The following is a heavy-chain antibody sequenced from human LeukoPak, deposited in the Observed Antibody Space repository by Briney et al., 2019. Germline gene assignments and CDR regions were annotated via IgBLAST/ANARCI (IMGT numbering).Heavy chain of an antibody. V-gene: IGHV4-39*07. CDR2: NYYSGST. J-gene: IGHJ5*02. CDR1: GGSISSSSYY. CDR3: ARTGGGYCSGGSCYSFWFDP. D-gene: IGHD2-15*01. Sequence: PSETLSLTCTVSGGSISSSSYYWGWIRQPPGKGLEWIGSNYYSGSTYYNPSLKSRVTISVDTSKNQFSLKLSSVTAADTAVYYCARTGGGYCSGGSCYSFWFDPWGQGTLVTVSS.